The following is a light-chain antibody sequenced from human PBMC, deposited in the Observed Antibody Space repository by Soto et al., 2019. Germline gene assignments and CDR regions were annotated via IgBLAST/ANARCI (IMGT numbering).Light chain of an antibody. CDR3: QSFDSGLRIRI. J-gene: IGLJ2*01. CDR1: SSNIGAGYD. Sequence: QSVLTQPPSMSGAPGQRVTISCTGSSSNIGAGYDIHWYQQLPGTAPRLLIYGYNNRPSGVPDRFSGSKSGTSASLAITGLQAEDEADYYCQSFDSGLRIRIFGGGTKLTVL. CDR2: GYN. V-gene: IGLV1-40*01.